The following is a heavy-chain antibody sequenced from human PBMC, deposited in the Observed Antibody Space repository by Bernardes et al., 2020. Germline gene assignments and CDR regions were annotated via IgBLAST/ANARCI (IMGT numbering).Heavy chain of an antibody. J-gene: IGHJ6*03. Sequence: SETLSLTCAVYGGSFSGYYWSWIRQPPGKGLEWIGEINHSGSTNYNPSLKSRVTISVDTSKNQFSLKLSSVTAADTAVYYCARGRIAAAGRTIGGGYYYYMDVWGKGTTVTVSS. CDR1: GGSFSGYY. D-gene: IGHD6-13*01. V-gene: IGHV4-34*01. CDR2: INHSGST. CDR3: ARGRIAAAGRTIGGGYYYYMDV.